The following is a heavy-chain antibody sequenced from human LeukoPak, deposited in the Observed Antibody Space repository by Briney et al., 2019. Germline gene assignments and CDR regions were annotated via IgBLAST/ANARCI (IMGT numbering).Heavy chain of an antibody. CDR1: GYSISSGHY. V-gene: IGHV4-38-2*02. CDR3: ARPTSQVVPAAISWFDP. Sequence: SETLSLTCTVSGYSISSGHYWAWIRQSPEKGLEWIASTFHSGSTYYNPSLKSRVTTSADTSKNEFSLKLSSVTAADTAVYYCARPTSQVVPAAISWFDPWGQGTLVTVSS. J-gene: IGHJ5*02. CDR2: TFHSGST. D-gene: IGHD2-2*01.